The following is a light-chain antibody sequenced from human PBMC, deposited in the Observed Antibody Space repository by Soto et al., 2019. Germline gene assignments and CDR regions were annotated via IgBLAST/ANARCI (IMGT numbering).Light chain of an antibody. Sequence: QAVVTQEPSFSVSLGGTVTLTCGLNSGSVSTNYYPAWYQQTPGQAPRALIYHTNTRSSGVPDRFSGSILGNRAALTISGAQADDESDYYCVLYITGGTWVFGGGTKLTVL. J-gene: IGLJ3*02. CDR1: SGSVSTNYY. CDR2: HTN. CDR3: VLYITGGTWV. V-gene: IGLV8-61*01.